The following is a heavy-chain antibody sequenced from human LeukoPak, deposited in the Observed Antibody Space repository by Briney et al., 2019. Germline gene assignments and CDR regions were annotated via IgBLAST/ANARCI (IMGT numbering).Heavy chain of an antibody. CDR1: GGSISSGGYY. CDR2: IYYSGST. D-gene: IGHD3-9*01. J-gene: IGHJ3*02. V-gene: IGHV4-31*03. Sequence: SETLSLTCTVSGGSISSGGYYWSWIRQHQGKGLEWIGYIYYSGSTDYNPSLKSRFTMSVDTSKNQFSLKLSSVTAADTAVYYCASADYDMAFDIWGQGTMVTVSS. CDR3: ASADYDMAFDI.